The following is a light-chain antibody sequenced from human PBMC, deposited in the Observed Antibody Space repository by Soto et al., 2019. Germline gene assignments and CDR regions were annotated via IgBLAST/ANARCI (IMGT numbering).Light chain of an antibody. CDR3: QQYNKWYT. V-gene: IGKV3-15*01. CDR2: GAS. Sequence: EIVMTQSPATLSVSPGERATLSCRASQSVSSKLAWYQQKPGQAPRLLIYGASTRATGIPARFSGSGSGTEFTLTISSLQSEDFAVYYCQQYNKWYTFGQGTKLGIK. CDR1: QSVSSK. J-gene: IGKJ2*01.